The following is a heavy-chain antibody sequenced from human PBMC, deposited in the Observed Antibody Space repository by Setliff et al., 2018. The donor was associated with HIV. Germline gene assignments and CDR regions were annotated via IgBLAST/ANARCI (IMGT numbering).Heavy chain of an antibody. V-gene: IGHV3-23*01. CDR2: ILSTGERT. D-gene: IGHD3-22*01. Sequence: LRLSCAASGFTFSNHAMSWVRQAPGEGLEWVSAILSTGERTFYADSVKGRFTISRDNSKNTVYLQMNSLRAEDTAEYYCAKELAASGLGYFDSWGRGILVTVSS. J-gene: IGHJ4*02. CDR3: AKELAASGLGYFDS. CDR1: GFTFSNHA.